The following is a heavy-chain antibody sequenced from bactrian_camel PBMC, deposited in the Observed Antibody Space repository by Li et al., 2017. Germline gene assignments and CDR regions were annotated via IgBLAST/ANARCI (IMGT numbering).Heavy chain of an antibody. Sequence: HVQLVESGGGSVQAGGSLRLSCELSGITEGTNCIGWFRQAPGKEREGVAAIMILGATTYYADSVKGRFTISRDNAKDTLYLQMNSLKIEDTAVYYCALGSSRQATMTARGKGTQVTVS. J-gene: IGHJ4*01. V-gene: IGHV3S54*01. CDR2: IMILGATT. CDR1: GITEGTNC. D-gene: IGHD3*01.